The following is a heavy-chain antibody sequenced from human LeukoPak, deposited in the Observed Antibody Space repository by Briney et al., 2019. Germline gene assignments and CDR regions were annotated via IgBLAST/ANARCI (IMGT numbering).Heavy chain of an antibody. CDR1: GGSISSGSYY. Sequence: PSGTLSLTCTVSGGSISSGSYYWSWIRQPAGKGLEWIGRIYTSGSTNYNPSLKSRVTISVDTSKNQFSPKLSSVTAADTAVYYCARGSHYDFWSGYYNYWGQGTLVTVSS. J-gene: IGHJ4*02. V-gene: IGHV4-61*02. CDR3: ARGSHYDFWSGYYNY. D-gene: IGHD3-3*01. CDR2: IYTSGST.